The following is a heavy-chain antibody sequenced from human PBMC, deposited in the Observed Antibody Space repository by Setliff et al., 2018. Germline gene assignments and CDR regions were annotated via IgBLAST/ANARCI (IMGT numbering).Heavy chain of an antibody. CDR3: ARDGDYFGSGNRFDP. J-gene: IGHJ5*02. CDR2: ISYSGSA. V-gene: IGHV4-59*02. D-gene: IGHD3-10*01. CDR1: GGSVSNHY. Sequence: SETLSLTCSVSGGSVSNHYWSWIRQPPRKGLEWVGTISYSGSANYNPSLKGRVTMSVDTSKNQFSLKVDSVTAADTAMYYCARDGDYFGSGNRFDPWGQGTLVTVSS.